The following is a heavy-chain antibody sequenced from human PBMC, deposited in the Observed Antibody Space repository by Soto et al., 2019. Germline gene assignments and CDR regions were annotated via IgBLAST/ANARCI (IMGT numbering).Heavy chain of an antibody. D-gene: IGHD1-1*01. Sequence: QVQLVESGGGVVQPGRSLRLSCAASGFTFSTYAMHWVRQAPGKGLEWVAVISYDGGNKYHADSVKGRFTISRDNSKNTLSLQMNSLRAEDTALYYCARDQGTVTTPGKVWGQGTTVTVSS. J-gene: IGHJ6*02. CDR3: ARDQGTVTTPGKV. CDR1: GFTFSTYA. CDR2: ISYDGGNK. V-gene: IGHV3-30-3*01.